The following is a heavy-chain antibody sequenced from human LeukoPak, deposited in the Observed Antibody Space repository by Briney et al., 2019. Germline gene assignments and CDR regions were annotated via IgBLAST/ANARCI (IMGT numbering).Heavy chain of an antibody. CDR1: GGSIRSSSYY. J-gene: IGHJ4*02. CDR3: ARGSSSWYGRYYFDY. D-gene: IGHD6-13*01. V-gene: IGHV4-39*07. CDR2: IYYSGST. Sequence: SETLSLTCTVSGGSIRSSSYYWGWIRQPPGKGLEWIGSIYYSGSTYYNPSLKSRVTMSVDTSKNQFSLKLSSVTAADTAVYYCARGSSSWYGRYYFDYWGQGTLVTVSS.